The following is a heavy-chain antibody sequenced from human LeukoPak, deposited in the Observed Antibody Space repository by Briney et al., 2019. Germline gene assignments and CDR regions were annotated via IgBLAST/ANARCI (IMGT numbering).Heavy chain of an antibody. D-gene: IGHD1-1*01. Sequence: SVKVSCKASGGTFSSYAISWVRQAPGQGLEWMGGIIPIFGTANYAQKFQGRVTMTRDTSTSTVYTELSSLRSEDTAVFFCARELRRGGKQLGDYFDYWGQGTLVTVSS. J-gene: IGHJ4*02. V-gene: IGHV1-69*05. CDR2: IIPIFGTA. CDR1: GGTFSSYA. CDR3: ARELRRGGKQLGDYFDY.